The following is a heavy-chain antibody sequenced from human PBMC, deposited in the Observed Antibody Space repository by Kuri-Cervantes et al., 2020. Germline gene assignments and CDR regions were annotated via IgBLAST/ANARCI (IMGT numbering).Heavy chain of an antibody. CDR2: ISYDGSNK. J-gene: IGHJ4*02. D-gene: IGHD2-15*01. V-gene: IGHV3-30*19. CDR1: GFTFSNYG. CDR3: ARSIVVVVAATPHY. Sequence: GESLKISCAASGFTFSNYGMHWVRQAPGKGLEWVAVISYDGSNKYYADSVKGRFTISRDNSKNTLYLQMNSLRAEDTAVYYCARSIVVVVAATPHYWGQGTLVTVSS.